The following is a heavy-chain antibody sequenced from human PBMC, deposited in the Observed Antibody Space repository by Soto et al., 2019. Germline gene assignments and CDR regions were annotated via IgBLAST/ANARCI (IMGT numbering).Heavy chain of an antibody. J-gene: IGHJ6*02. CDR1: GYTFTSYG. CDR3: ASHYDSSGLRGKYGMDV. V-gene: IGHV1-18*01. CDR2: ISAYNGNT. D-gene: IGHD3-22*01. Sequence: QVQLVQSGAEVKKPGASVKVSCKASGYTFTSYGISWVRQAPGQGLEWMGWISAYNGNTNYAQKRQGRVTMTTDXSXSXXYMELRSLRSDDTAVYYCASHYDSSGLRGKYGMDVWGQGTTVTVSS.